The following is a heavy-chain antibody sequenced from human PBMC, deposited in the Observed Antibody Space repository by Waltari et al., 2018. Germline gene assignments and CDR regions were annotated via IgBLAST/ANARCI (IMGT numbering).Heavy chain of an antibody. J-gene: IGHJ3*02. CDR2: IIPSFGTA. D-gene: IGHD3-16*01. Sequence: QVQLVQSGAEVKKPGSSVKVSCKASGGTFSSYAISWVRQTPGQGLEWMGRIIPSFGTANYAQKCQCRVTITADKSTSTAYMELSSLRSEDTAVYYCASYVQEYGAVDIWGQGTMVTVSS. V-gene: IGHV1-69*08. CDR1: GGTFSSYA. CDR3: ASYVQEYGAVDI.